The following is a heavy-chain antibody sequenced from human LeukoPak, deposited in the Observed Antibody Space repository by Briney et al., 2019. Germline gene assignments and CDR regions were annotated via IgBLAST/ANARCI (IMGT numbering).Heavy chain of an antibody. CDR1: GFIFISHW. CDR2: INADESDA. D-gene: IGHD4-23*01. Sequence: PGGSLRLSCAASGFIFISHWMHWVRQAPGKGLVWVSRINADESDATYADSVKGRFTISRDNAKNTLYLQMNSLRVEDMAVYYCYGGNAEQWGQGTLVTVSS. V-gene: IGHV3-74*01. J-gene: IGHJ1*01. CDR3: YGGNAEQ.